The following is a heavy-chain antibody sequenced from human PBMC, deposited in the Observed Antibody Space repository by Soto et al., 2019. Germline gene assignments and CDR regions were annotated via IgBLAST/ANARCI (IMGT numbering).Heavy chain of an antibody. V-gene: IGHV4-39*01. J-gene: IGHJ5*02. D-gene: IGHD3-3*01. CDR1: GGSISSSSYY. CDR2: IYYSGST. CDR3: ARHVHRNYDFWSGYYSDNWFDP. Sequence: SETLSLTCTVSGGSISSSSYYWGWIRQPPGKGLEWIGSIYYSGSTYYNPSLKSRVTISVDTSKNQFSLKLSSVTAADTAVYYCARHVHRNYDFWSGYYSDNWFDPWGQGTLVTVSS.